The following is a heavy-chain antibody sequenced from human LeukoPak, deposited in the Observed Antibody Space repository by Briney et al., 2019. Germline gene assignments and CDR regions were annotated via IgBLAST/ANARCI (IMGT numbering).Heavy chain of an antibody. V-gene: IGHV3-74*01. D-gene: IGHD5-24*01. J-gene: IGHJ4*02. CDR1: GFTFSSNW. CDR3: VRDGDAYNFDW. Sequence: GGSLRLSCAASGFTFSSNWMHWVRQAPGKGLVWVSRINEDGSTTNYADSVKGRSTIFRDNAKNTLYLQMNSLRAEDTAVYFCVRDGDAYNFDWWGQGALVTVSS. CDR2: INEDGSTT.